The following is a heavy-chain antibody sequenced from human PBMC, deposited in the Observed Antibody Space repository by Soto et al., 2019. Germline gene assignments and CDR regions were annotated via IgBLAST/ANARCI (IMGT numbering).Heavy chain of an antibody. CDR2: LSGRGVRT. CDR1: VFPFSKYA. CDR3: ANGPRLLWFADLLSSPIDY. D-gene: IGHD3-10*01. Sequence: GGALRLSCVASVFPFSKYAMSWVRQAPGKGLEWVSALSGRGVRTYYADSVKGRFTISRDNSKNTRYLQMNTLRAEDTAVYYCANGPRLLWFADLLSSPIDYWGPGTLVTVSS. J-gene: IGHJ4*02. V-gene: IGHV3-23*01.